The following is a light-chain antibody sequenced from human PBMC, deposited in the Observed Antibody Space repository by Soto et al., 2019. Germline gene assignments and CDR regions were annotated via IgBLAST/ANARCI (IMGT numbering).Light chain of an antibody. Sequence: QSVLTQPPSVSAAPGQGVTMSCSGTSSNIGRNFVAWYQQLPGTAPKLLIYDDTKRPYGIPGRFSASKSGTSATLAITGLQTGDEADYYCRTWDSSLSVLVFGGGTKLTVL. CDR2: DDT. J-gene: IGLJ3*02. CDR3: RTWDSSLSVLV. CDR1: SSNIGRNF. V-gene: IGLV1-51*01.